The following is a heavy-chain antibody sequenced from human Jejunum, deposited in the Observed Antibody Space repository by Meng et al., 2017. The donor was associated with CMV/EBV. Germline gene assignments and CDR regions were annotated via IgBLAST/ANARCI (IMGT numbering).Heavy chain of an antibody. J-gene: IGHJ4*02. Sequence: QDAGQRLGKPSQHLSLTCSVSGGSIGSGDYYWSWIRQPPGKGLEWIGYIHDTGSTSHNPSLKSRVDISLGTSKNQFSLTLNSVTAEDTAVYFCARGSIFVSFDSWGQGTLVTVSS. D-gene: IGHD3-3*01. V-gene: IGHV4-30-4*08. CDR2: IHDTGST. CDR3: ARGSIFVSFDS. CDR1: GGSIGSGDYY.